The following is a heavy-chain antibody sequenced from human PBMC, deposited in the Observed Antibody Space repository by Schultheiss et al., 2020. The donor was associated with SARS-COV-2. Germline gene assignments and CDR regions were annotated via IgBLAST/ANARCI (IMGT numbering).Heavy chain of an antibody. CDR1: GYSFTSYW. CDR3: ARLLGYCSSTSCYGDGWFDP. V-gene: IGHV5-51*01. Sequence: GESLKISCKGSGYSFTSYWIGWVRQMPGKGLEWMGIIYPADSNTRYSPSFQGQVTISADKSISTAYLQWSSLQASDTAMYYCARLLGYCSSTSCYGDGWFDPWGQGTLVTVSS. CDR2: IYPADSNT. J-gene: IGHJ5*02. D-gene: IGHD2-2*01.